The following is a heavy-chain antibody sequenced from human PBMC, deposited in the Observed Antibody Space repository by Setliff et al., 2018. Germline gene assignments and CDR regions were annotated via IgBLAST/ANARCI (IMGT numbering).Heavy chain of an antibody. CDR1: GFNFITYG. D-gene: IGHD2-21*01. V-gene: IGHV1-18*01. J-gene: IGHJ4*02. Sequence: ASVKVSCKTSGFNFITYGFSWVRQAPGQGLEWMGWISPYSGETNDAQKFQDRLSVTADTSSKTIYMELRSLTSDDTAVYFCTTSRAPRVVLAADFDLWGQGTLVTVSS. CDR2: ISPYSGET. CDR3: TTSRAPRVVLAADFDL.